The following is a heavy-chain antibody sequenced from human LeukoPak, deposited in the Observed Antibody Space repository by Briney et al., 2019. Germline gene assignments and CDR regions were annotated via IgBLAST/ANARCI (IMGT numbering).Heavy chain of an antibody. J-gene: IGHJ4*02. CDR1: GFTFATYA. D-gene: IGHD2-15*01. CDR3: ADITWTRGQSFDN. Sequence: GGSLRLSCAASGFTFATYAMSWVRQPPGKGLEWVSSISGSADITYYADSVKGRFTISRDNSKNTLYLQMNSLSAEDTAVYYCADITWTRGQSFDNWGQGTLVTVSA. CDR2: ISGSADIT. V-gene: IGHV3-23*01.